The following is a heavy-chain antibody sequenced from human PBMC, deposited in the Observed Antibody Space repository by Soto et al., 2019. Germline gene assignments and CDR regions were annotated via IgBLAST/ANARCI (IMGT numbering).Heavy chain of an antibody. CDR3: ARRGSYYYAMDV. D-gene: IGHD3-10*01. CDR1: GYTFTNYG. V-gene: IGHV1-18*01. CDR2: ISAYNDDT. J-gene: IGHJ6*02. Sequence: GASVKVSCKTSGYTFTNYGIPWVRQAPGQGLEWMGWISAYNDDTKYAQKLQGRVTMTTDTSTSTAYMELRSLTSDDTAVYYCARRGSYYYAMDVWGQGTTVTVS.